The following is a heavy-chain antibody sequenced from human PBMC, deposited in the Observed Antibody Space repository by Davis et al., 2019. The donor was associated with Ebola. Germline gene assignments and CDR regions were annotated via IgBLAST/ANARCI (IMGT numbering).Heavy chain of an antibody. J-gene: IGHJ4*02. CDR1: GGTFSTYD. CDR3: ARNLGRYEDN. Sequence: AASVKVSCKASGGTFSTYDINWVRQAPGQGLEWMGRIIPMVGTATYAQKFQGRVTITADKSQSTAYLGISGLRSADTAGHYVARNLGRYEDNLGQGTLVTVSS. CDR2: IIPMVGTA. V-gene: IGHV1-69*04. D-gene: IGHD1-26*01.